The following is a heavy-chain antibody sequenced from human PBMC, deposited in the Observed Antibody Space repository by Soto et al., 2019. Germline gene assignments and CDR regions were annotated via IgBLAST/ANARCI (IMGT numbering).Heavy chain of an antibody. D-gene: IGHD4-4*01. CDR1: GFTFSSYA. CDR2: ISYDGSNK. J-gene: IGHJ5*02. CDR3: ARGRGNSNYVASWFDP. V-gene: IGHV3-30-3*01. Sequence: SLRLSCAASGFTFSSYAMHWVRQAPGKGLEWVAVISYDGSNKYYADSVKGRFTIYRDNSKNTLYLQMNSLRAEDTAVYYCARGRGNSNYVASWFDPWGQGTLVTVSS.